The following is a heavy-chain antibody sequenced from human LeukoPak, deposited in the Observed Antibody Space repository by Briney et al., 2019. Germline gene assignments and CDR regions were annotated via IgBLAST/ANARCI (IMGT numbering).Heavy chain of an antibody. CDR3: ARGYWFYFDY. D-gene: IGHD2-8*02. CDR2: VYTRGAT. V-gene: IGHV4-61*02. CDR1: GVSISSGSYY. J-gene: IGHJ4*02. Sequence: SETLSLTCTVSGVSISSGSYYWSWIRQPAGKGLEWIGRVYTRGATSYNPSLKSRVTISVDTSKNQFSLRLSSVTAADTAVYYCARGYWFYFDYWGQGTLVTVSS.